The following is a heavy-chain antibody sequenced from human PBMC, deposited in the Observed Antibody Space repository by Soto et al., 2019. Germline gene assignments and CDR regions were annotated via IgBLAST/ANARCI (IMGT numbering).Heavy chain of an antibody. CDR3: ARLNGLNYYYYGMDV. D-gene: IGHD2-8*01. Sequence: GESLKISCKGSGYSFTSYWIGWVRQMPGKGLEWMGIIYPGDSDTRYSPSFQGQVTISADKSISTAYLQWSSLKASDTAMYYCARLNGLNYYYYGMDVWGQGTTVTVSS. CDR1: GYSFTSYW. V-gene: IGHV5-51*01. J-gene: IGHJ6*02. CDR2: IYPGDSDT.